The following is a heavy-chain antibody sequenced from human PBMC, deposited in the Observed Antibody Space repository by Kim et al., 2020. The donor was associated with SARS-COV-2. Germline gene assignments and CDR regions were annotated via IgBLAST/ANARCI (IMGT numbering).Heavy chain of an antibody. Sequence: ASVKVSCKASGYTFTNYFIHWVRQAPGQGLQWMGIINPSGGDTTYVQKFQGRVTMTRDTSTSTVYMELISLRSEDTAVYYCARAPPYDSSGYYLKYNYYYGKDFWAKGPRSPSP. J-gene: IGHJ6*02. CDR1: GYTFTNYF. D-gene: IGHD3-22*01. CDR3: ARAPPYDSSGYYLKYNYYYGKDF. CDR2: INPSGGDT. V-gene: IGHV1-46*01.